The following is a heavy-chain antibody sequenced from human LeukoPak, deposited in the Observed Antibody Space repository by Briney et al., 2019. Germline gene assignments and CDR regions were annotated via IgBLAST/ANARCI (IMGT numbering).Heavy chain of an antibody. V-gene: IGHV4-4*07. CDR3: ARKDGDI. J-gene: IGHJ3*02. CDR1: GASVRSYF. CDR2: IDASGST. D-gene: IGHD5-24*01. Sequence: SETLSLTCTVSGASVRSYFWIWIRQPAGRGLEWIGRIDASGSTNFNPSLKSRVTMSMDSSKNEFSLKLSSVTAADTALYYCARKDGDIWGQGTRVTVSS.